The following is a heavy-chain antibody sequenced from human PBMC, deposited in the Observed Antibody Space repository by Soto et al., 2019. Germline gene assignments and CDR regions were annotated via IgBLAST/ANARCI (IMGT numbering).Heavy chain of an antibody. J-gene: IGHJ4*02. V-gene: IGHV4-39*07. CDR2: IYHSGST. Sequence: PSETLSLTCTVSGGSISSTDYYWDWIRQPPGKELEWIGTIYHSGSTYYNPSLKSRVTISVDRSKNQFSLKLSSVTAADTAVYYCARAGYCSGGSCYSYFDYWGQGTLVTVSS. D-gene: IGHD2-15*01. CDR1: GGSISSTDYY. CDR3: ARAGYCSGGSCYSYFDY.